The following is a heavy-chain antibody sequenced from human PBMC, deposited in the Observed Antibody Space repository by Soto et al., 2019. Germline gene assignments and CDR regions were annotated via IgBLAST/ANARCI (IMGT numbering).Heavy chain of an antibody. J-gene: IGHJ6*02. V-gene: IGHV1-18*04. CDR1: GYPFTSYG. Sequence: ASVKVSCTASGYPFTSYGISWVRHAPGQGLEWMGWISAYNGNTNYAQKLQGRVTMTTDTSTSTAYMEPRSLRSDDTAVYDCARVLRGKKLGPSYYYLHGMDAWGQGTRVTVSS. D-gene: IGHD3-16*01. CDR2: ISAYNGNT. CDR3: ARVLRGKKLGPSYYYLHGMDA.